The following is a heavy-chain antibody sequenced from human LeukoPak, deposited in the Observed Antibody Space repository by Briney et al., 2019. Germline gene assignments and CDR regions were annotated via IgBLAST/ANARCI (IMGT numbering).Heavy chain of an antibody. Sequence: ASVKVSCKASGYTFTSYDINWVRQATGQGLEWMGWMNPNSGNTGYAQKFQGRVTMTRNTSISTAYMELSSLGSEDTAVYYCAMSIHYGSGSMSYYGMDVWGQGTTVTVSS. CDR1: GYTFTSYD. CDR2: MNPNSGNT. D-gene: IGHD3-10*01. V-gene: IGHV1-8*01. J-gene: IGHJ6*02. CDR3: AMSIHYGSGSMSYYGMDV.